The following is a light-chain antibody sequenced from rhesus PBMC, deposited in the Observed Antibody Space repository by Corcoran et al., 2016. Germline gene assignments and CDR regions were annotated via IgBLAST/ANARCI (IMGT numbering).Light chain of an antibody. CDR1: QGISSW. Sequence: DIQMTQSPSSLSASVGDTVTITCRASQGISSWLAWFQQKPGKAPKLLIYKASILQSGVPARFRGSGSGTDFTLTISSLQSEDFATYYCQQYSSRPFTFGPGTKLDIK. CDR3: QQYSSRPFT. V-gene: IGKV1-22*01. CDR2: KAS. J-gene: IGKJ3*01.